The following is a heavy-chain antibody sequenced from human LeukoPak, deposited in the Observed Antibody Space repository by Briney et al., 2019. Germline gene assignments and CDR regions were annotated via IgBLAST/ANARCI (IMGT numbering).Heavy chain of an antibody. J-gene: IGHJ6*02. D-gene: IGHD6-19*01. V-gene: IGHV3-7*01. CDR2: IKQDGSEK. CDR1: GFTFSSYW. CDR3: AREAPLAVAVDYYYYGMDV. Sequence: GSLRLSCAASGFTFSSYWMSWVRQAPGKGLEWVANIKQDGSEKYYVDSVKGRFTISRDNAKNSLYLQMNSLRAEDTAVYYCAREAPLAVAVDYYYYGMDVWGQGTTVAVSS.